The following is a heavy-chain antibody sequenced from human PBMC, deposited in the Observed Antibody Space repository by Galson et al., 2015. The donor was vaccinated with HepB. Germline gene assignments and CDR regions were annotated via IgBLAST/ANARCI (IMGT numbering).Heavy chain of an antibody. D-gene: IGHD3-22*01. CDR2: IYPGESDT. Sequence: QSWAEVKKPGESLKISCDGSGYSFPSYWIGGVRQMPGKGLEWVGRIYPGESDTRYSQSFQGQVTISADKSISTAYLQWSRLKASATAMYYCARTYYYDSSGYSEDYWGQGTLVPVSS. CDR3: ARTYYYDSSGYSEDY. V-gene: IGHV5-51*03. CDR1: GYSFPSYW. J-gene: IGHJ4*02.